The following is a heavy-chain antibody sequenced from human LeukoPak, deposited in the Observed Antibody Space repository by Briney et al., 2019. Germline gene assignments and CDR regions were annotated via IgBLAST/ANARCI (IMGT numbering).Heavy chain of an antibody. Sequence: PSETLSLTCAVYGGSFSGYYWSWIRQPPGKGLEWIGEINHSGSTNYNPSLKSRVTISVDTSKNQFSLKLSSVTAADTAVYYCARGHIDYDFWSGYWYYYYMDVWGKGTTVTVSS. V-gene: IGHV4-34*01. D-gene: IGHD3-3*01. CDR1: GGSFSGYY. J-gene: IGHJ6*03. CDR2: INHSGST. CDR3: ARGHIDYDFWSGYWYYYYMDV.